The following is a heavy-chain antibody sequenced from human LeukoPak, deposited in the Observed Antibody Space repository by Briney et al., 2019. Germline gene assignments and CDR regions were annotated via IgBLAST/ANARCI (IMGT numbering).Heavy chain of an antibody. J-gene: IGHJ3*02. CDR1: GYTFTSYG. Sequence: ASVKVSCKASGYTFTSYGISWVRQAPGLGLEWMGWISAYNGNTNYAQKLQGRVTMTTDTSTSTAYMELRSLRSDDTAVYYCARDAVLLDAFDIWGQGTMVTVSS. CDR2: ISAYNGNT. V-gene: IGHV1-18*01. CDR3: ARDAVLLDAFDI.